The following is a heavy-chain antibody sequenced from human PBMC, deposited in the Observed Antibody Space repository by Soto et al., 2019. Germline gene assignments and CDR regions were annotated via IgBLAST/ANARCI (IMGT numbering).Heavy chain of an antibody. Sequence: GGSLRLSCAASGFTFSRFELHWVRQAPGKGLEWISYVSSSGSTAYYASSVEGRFTISRDNANNSVYLQMDSLRAEDTALYYCTRAAWFPYLSFYWGQGALVTVSS. CDR3: TRAAWFPYLSFY. CDR2: VSSSGSTA. J-gene: IGHJ4*02. V-gene: IGHV3-48*03. D-gene: IGHD3-10*01. CDR1: GFTFSRFE.